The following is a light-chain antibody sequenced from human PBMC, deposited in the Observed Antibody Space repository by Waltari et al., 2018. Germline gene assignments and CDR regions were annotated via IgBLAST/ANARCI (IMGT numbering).Light chain of an antibody. J-gene: IGLJ3*02. CDR2: RSD. V-gene: IGLV1-44*01. Sequence: QSVLTQPPSASGTPGQRVTISCSGSASNIGGNLVNWYQQLPGKAPKLLINRSDQRPSGFPYRFSGSKSGTSASLASSGLQSEDEADYYCASWDDSLNGHWVFGGGTKVTVL. CDR3: ASWDDSLNGHWV. CDR1: ASNIGGNL.